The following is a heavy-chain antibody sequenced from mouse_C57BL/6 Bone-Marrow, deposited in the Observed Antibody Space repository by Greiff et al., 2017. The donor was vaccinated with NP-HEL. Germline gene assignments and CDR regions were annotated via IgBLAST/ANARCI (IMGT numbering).Heavy chain of an antibody. V-gene: IGHV1-55*01. Sequence: QVHVKQPGAELVKPGASVKLSCKASGYTFTSYWMPWVKQRPGHGLEWIGDIYPGSGSTNYNEKFKSKATLTVDTSSSTAYMQLSSLTSEDSAVFECARKGCYGYDVGCADWGQGTLVTVSA. J-gene: IGHJ3*01. CDR3: ARKGCYGYDVGCAD. CDR1: GYTFTSYW. CDR2: IYPGSGST. D-gene: IGHD2-2*01.